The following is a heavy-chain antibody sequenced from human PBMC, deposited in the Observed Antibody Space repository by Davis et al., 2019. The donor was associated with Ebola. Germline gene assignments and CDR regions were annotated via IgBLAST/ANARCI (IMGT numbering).Heavy chain of an antibody. Sequence: HTGGSLRLSCAASGFTFSSYWMHWVRQAPGKGLVWVSRINSDGSSTRYADSVKGRFTISRDNAKNTLYLQMNSLRAEDTAVYYCARELTAFVYYMDVWGKGTTVTVSS. D-gene: IGHD2-8*01. CDR3: ARELTAFVYYMDV. J-gene: IGHJ6*03. V-gene: IGHV3-74*01. CDR2: INSDGSST. CDR1: GFTFSSYW.